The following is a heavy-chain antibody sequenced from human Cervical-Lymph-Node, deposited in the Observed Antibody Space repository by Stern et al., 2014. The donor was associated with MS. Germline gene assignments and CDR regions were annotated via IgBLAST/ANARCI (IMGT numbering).Heavy chain of an antibody. Sequence: EVQLVESGGGLVQPGGSLRLSCEASGFIFSNSWMSWVRQAPGKGLEWVANTKYDGSEKNYVDSVKGRFTISRDNAKNTLYLQMNSLRAEDTAMYYCAREGYCDYWGQGTLVTVSS. CDR1: GFIFSNSW. CDR3: AREGYCDY. CDR2: TKYDGSEK. V-gene: IGHV3-7*01. J-gene: IGHJ4*02. D-gene: IGHD2-15*01.